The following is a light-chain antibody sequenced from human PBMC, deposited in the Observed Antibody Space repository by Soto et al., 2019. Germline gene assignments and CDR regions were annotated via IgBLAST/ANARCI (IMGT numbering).Light chain of an antibody. J-gene: IGLJ1*01. CDR1: SSVIGGNNY. V-gene: IGLV2-14*01. Sequence: QSALTQSASVSGSPGQSITISCTGPSSVIGGNNYVSWYQQHPGKAPKLVLYDVNNRPSGISYRFSGSKAGNTASLTISGLRAEDEADYYCSSYMSSSTYVFGPGTKLTVL. CDR3: SSYMSSSTYV. CDR2: DVN.